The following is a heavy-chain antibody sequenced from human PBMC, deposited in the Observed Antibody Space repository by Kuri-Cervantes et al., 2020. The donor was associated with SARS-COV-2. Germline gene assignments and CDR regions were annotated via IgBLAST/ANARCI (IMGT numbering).Heavy chain of an antibody. CDR2: ISSSSSYI. Sequence: GESLKISCAASGFTFSSYSMNWVRQAPGKGLEWVSSISSSSSYIYYAGSVKGRFTISRDNAKNSLYLQMNSLRAEDTAVYYCAREKYYYDSSGLGGGEDYYYGMDVWGQGTTVTVSS. CDR1: GFTFSSYS. D-gene: IGHD3-22*01. V-gene: IGHV3-21*01. CDR3: AREKYYYDSSGLGGGEDYYYGMDV. J-gene: IGHJ6*02.